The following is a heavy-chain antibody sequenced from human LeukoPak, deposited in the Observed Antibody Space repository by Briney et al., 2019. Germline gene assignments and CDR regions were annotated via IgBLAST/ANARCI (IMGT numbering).Heavy chain of an antibody. J-gene: IGHJ4*02. V-gene: IGHV1-2*02. Sequence: ASVKVSCKASVYTFTNYGISWVRQAPGQGLEWMGWINPNSGGTNYAQKFQGRVTMTRDTSISTAYMELSRLRSDDTAVYCCAGAVPYSSGWCDYWGQGTLVTVSS. D-gene: IGHD6-19*01. CDR2: INPNSGGT. CDR1: VYTFTNYG. CDR3: AGAVPYSSGWCDY.